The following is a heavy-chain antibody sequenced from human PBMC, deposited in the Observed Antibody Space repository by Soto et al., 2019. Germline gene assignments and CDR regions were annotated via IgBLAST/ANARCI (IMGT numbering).Heavy chain of an antibody. D-gene: IGHD6-13*01. CDR1: GGTFSSYA. CDR3: ARARSWQSKYYFDY. V-gene: IGHV1-69*13. J-gene: IGHJ4*02. Sequence: ASVKVSCKASGGTFSSYAISWVRQAPGQGLEWMGGVIPIFGTANYAQKFQGRVTITADESTSTAYMELSSLRSEDTAVYYCARARSWQSKYYFDYWGQGTLVTVSS. CDR2: VIPIFGTA.